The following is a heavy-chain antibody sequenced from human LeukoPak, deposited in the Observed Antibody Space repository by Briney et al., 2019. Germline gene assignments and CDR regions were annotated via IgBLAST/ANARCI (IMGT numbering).Heavy chain of an antibody. Sequence: GGSLRLSCAASGFTFSSYAMSWVRQAPGKGLEWVSAISGSGGSTYYADSVKGRFTISRDNSENTLYLQMNSLRAEDTAVYYCAKARYDILTGYLYYMDVWGKGTTVTVSS. V-gene: IGHV3-23*01. CDR3: AKARYDILTGYLYYMDV. J-gene: IGHJ6*03. CDR2: ISGSGGST. D-gene: IGHD3-9*01. CDR1: GFTFSSYA.